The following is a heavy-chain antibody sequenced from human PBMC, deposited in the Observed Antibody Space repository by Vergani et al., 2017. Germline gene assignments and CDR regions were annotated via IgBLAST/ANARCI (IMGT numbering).Heavy chain of an antibody. J-gene: IGHJ6*02. CDR2: IIPILGIA. D-gene: IGHD2-15*01. V-gene: IGHV1-69*02. CDR3: AGEGCSGGSCYSYYYGMDV. CDR1: GGTFSSYT. Sequence: QVQLVQSGAEVKKPGSSVKVSCKASGGTFSSYTISWVRQAPGQGLEWMGRIIPILGIANYAQKFQGRVTITAYKSTSTAYMELSSLRSEDTAVYYCAGEGCSGGSCYSYYYGMDVWGQGTTVTVSS.